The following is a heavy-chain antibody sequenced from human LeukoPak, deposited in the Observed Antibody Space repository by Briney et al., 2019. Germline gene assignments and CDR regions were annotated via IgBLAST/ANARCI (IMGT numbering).Heavy chain of an antibody. CDR2: IYYSGST. D-gene: IGHD4-23*01. V-gene: IGHV4-59*01. CDR1: GGSFSGYY. Sequence: SETLSLTCAVYGGSFSGYYWSWIRQPPGKGLEWIGYIYYSGSTNYNPSLKSRVTISVDTSKNQFSLKLSSVTAADTAVYYCARAIVYGGNSGLYDYWGQGTLVTVSS. CDR3: ARAIVYGGNSGLYDY. J-gene: IGHJ4*02.